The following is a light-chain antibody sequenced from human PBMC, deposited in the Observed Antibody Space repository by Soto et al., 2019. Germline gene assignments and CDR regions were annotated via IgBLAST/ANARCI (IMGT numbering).Light chain of an antibody. V-gene: IGKV2-24*01. CDR3: LQLAHFPWT. J-gene: IGKJ1*01. CDR2: KIS. CDR1: HSLVHSNGDTY. Sequence: DVVMTQTPLPSPVTLGQPASISCRSSHSLVHSNGDTYLTWYQQRPGQPPRLLLYKISKRFSGDPDRVSGGGAAADFTLKISRLEPEVVGVYYCLQLAHFPWTFGQGTRVEIQ.